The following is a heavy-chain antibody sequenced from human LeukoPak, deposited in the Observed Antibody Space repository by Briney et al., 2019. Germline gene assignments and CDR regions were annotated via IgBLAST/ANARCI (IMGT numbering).Heavy chain of an antibody. J-gene: IGHJ4*02. CDR1: GVTFSRYS. Sequence: GGSLTLSCAASGVTFSRYSMNWGRQAPGKGLEWVSSMSISSSYIYYADSVKGRCTMSRDNAKNSLYLQVNSLRAEDTAVYYCARRYMATSAEDFDYWGQGTLVTVSS. CDR3: ARRYMATSAEDFDY. V-gene: IGHV3-21*01. D-gene: IGHD5-24*01. CDR2: MSISSSYI.